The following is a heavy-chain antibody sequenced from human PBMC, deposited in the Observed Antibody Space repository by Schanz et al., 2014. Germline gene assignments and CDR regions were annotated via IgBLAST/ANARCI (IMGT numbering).Heavy chain of an antibody. CDR3: ARDFHGYGPHLDY. Sequence: EVQLVESGGGLVQPGGSLRLSCTASGFTFSSYSMNWVRQAPGKGLEWVSSISGDHRNTFYADSVKGRFTISRDNSKNTLYLQLNSLRAEDTAVYYCARDFHGYGPHLDYWGQGSLVTVSS. J-gene: IGHJ4*02. CDR1: GFTFSSYS. D-gene: IGHD5-12*01. CDR2: ISGDHRNT. V-gene: IGHV3-23*04.